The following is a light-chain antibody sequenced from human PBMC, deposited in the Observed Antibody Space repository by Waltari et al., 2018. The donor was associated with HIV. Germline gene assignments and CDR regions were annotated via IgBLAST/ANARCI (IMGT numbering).Light chain of an antibody. CDR3: QQRSNWPPIT. J-gene: IGKJ5*01. Sequence: IVLTQSPATLSFSPGERATLSCRASQSVSSYLAWYQQKPGQATRLLIYDASNRATGIPARFSGSGSGTDFTLTISSLEPEDFAVYYCQQRSNWPPITFGQGTRLEIK. CDR2: DAS. CDR1: QSVSSY. V-gene: IGKV3-11*01.